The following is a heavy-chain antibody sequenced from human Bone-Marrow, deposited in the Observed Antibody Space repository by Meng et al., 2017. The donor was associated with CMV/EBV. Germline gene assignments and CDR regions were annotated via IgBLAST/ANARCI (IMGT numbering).Heavy chain of an antibody. Sequence: SQTLSLTCAVYGGSFSGYYWSWIRQPPGKGLEWIGEINHSGSTNYNPSLKSRVTISVDTSKNQFSLKLSSVTAADTAVYYCASGYYDFWSGYHESWGPGNLVNVSS. CDR2: INHSGST. CDR3: ASGYYDFWSGYHES. J-gene: IGHJ5*02. CDR1: GGSFSGYY. V-gene: IGHV4-34*01. D-gene: IGHD3-3*01.